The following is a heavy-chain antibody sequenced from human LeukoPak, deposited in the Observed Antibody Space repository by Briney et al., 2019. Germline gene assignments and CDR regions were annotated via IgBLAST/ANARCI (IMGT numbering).Heavy chain of an antibody. Sequence: HPGGSLRLSCAASGFTFDDYAMHWVRQAPGKGLEWVSGISWNSGSIGYADSVKGRFTISRDNAMNSLYLQMNSLRAEDTALYYCAKGVNYDSSGSIDYWGQGTLVTVSS. D-gene: IGHD3-22*01. V-gene: IGHV3-9*01. J-gene: IGHJ4*02. CDR1: GFTFDDYA. CDR2: ISWNSGSI. CDR3: AKGVNYDSSGSIDY.